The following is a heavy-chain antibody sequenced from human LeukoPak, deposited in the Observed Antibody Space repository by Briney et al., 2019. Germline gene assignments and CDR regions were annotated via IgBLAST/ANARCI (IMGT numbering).Heavy chain of an antibody. CDR2: INPNSGGT. CDR3: ARDYLGYCSGGSCYHYYYYYMDV. CDR1: GYTFTGYY. J-gene: IGHJ6*03. V-gene: IGHV1-2*06. Sequence: ASVKVSCKASGYTFTGYYMHWVRQAPAQGLEWMGRINPNSGGTNYAQKFQGRVTMTRDTSISTAYMELSRLRSDDTAVYYCARDYLGYCSGGSCYHYYYYYMDVWGKGTTVTVSS. D-gene: IGHD2-15*01.